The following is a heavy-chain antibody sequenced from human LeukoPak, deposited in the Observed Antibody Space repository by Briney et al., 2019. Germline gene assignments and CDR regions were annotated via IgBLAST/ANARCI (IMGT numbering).Heavy chain of an antibody. CDR1: GFTFSSYR. D-gene: IGHD1-1*01. Sequence: PGGSLRLSCAASGFTFSSYRMSWVRQAPGKGLEWVSSISSSSSNIYYADSVKGRFTISRDNAKNSLYLQMNSLRVEDTAVYYCARCTTGRTFGSLREIKRSREIDYWGQGTLVTVSS. J-gene: IGHJ4*02. CDR3: ARCTTGRTFGSLREIKRSREIDY. CDR2: ISSSSSNI. V-gene: IGHV3-21*01.